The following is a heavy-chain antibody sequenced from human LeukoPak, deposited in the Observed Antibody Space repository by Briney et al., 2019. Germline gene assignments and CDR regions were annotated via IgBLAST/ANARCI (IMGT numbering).Heavy chain of an antibody. J-gene: IGHJ3*02. Sequence: PSETLSLTCTVSGGSISSYYWSWIRQPPGKGLEWIGYIYYSGSTNYNPSLKSRVTMSVDTSKNQFSLKLSSVTAADTAVYYCARDRSTYYDFWSGSMHDAFDIWGQGTMVTVSS. D-gene: IGHD3-3*01. CDR3: ARDRSTYYDFWSGSMHDAFDI. CDR1: GGSISSYY. CDR2: IYYSGST. V-gene: IGHV4-59*12.